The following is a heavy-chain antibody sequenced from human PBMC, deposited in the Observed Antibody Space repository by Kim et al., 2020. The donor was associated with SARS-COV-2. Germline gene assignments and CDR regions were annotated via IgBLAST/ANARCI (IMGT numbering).Heavy chain of an antibody. CDR2: ISSSSSTI. CDR1: GFTFSSYS. CDR3: AREPQVGAVDAFDI. D-gene: IGHD3-10*01. J-gene: IGHJ3*02. Sequence: GGSLRLSCAASGFTFSSYSMNWVRQAPGKGLEWVSYISSSSSTIYYADSVKGRFTISRDNAKNSLYLQMNSLRDEDTAVYYCAREPQVGAVDAFDIWGQGTMVTVSS. V-gene: IGHV3-48*02.